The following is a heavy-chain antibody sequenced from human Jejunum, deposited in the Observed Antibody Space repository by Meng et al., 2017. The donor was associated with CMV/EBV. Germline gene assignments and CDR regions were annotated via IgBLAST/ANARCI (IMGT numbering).Heavy chain of an antibody. J-gene: IGHJ4*02. Sequence: TLSLPCTVSSGSISSTSYYWGWIRQPPGKGLEWIGTIYYGGSAYYNPSLKSRVTISVDTSKNQFSLKLTSVTAADTAVYYCVRRYLDWGRGTLVPSPQ. CDR2: IYYGGSA. D-gene: IGHD3-16*02. CDR3: VRRYLD. CDR1: SGSISSTSYY. V-gene: IGHV4-39*01.